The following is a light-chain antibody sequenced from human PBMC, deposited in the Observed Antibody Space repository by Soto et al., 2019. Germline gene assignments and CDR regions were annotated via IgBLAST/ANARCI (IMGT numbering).Light chain of an antibody. V-gene: IGLV2-14*01. Sequence: QSVLAQPASVSGSPGQSITISCTGTSSDVGSYNYVSWYQQHPGKAPKLMIYEVSYRPSGVSNRFSGSKSGNTASLTISGLQAEDEADYYCSSFTTTTTLVVLGGGTKVTVL. CDR3: SSFTTTTTLVV. J-gene: IGLJ2*01. CDR1: SSDVGSYNY. CDR2: EVS.